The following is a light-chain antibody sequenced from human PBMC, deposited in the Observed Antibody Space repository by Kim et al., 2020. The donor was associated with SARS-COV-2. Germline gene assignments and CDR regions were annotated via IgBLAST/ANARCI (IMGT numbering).Light chain of an antibody. CDR1: ALPNQY. CDR3: QSADSSGTWV. CDR2: KDS. J-gene: IGLJ3*02. V-gene: IGLV3-25*03. Sequence: SYELTQPPSVSVSPGQTARITCSGDALPNQYAYWYQQKPGQAPVVVIYKDSERPSGIPERFSGSSSGTTVTLTISGVQAEDEADYYCQSADSSGTWVFGGGTQLTVL.